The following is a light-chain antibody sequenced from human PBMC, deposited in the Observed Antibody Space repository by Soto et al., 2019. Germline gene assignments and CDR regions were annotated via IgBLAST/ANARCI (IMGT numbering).Light chain of an antibody. J-gene: IGKJ2*01. V-gene: IGKV1-5*03. CDR2: KAS. CDR3: TQYHTYST. CDR1: QSIESW. Sequence: DIQMTQSPSTLSASVGDRVTITCRASQSIESWLAWYQQKPGKAPKVLIYKASSLESGVPSRFSGSGSGTEFTLTISSLQPDDFATSYCTQYHTYSTFGQGTKLEIK.